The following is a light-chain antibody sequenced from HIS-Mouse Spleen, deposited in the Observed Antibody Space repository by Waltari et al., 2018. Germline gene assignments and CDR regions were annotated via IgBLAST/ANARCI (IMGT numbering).Light chain of an antibody. CDR1: QDISNY. Sequence: DIQMTQSPSPLSASVGDRVTITCQARQDISNYLNWYQQKPGKAHKLLIYDASNLETGVPSRFSGSGSGTDFTFTISSLQPEDIATYYCQQYDNLPRYTFGQGTKLEIK. V-gene: IGKV1-33*01. J-gene: IGKJ2*01. CDR3: QQYDNLPRYT. CDR2: DAS.